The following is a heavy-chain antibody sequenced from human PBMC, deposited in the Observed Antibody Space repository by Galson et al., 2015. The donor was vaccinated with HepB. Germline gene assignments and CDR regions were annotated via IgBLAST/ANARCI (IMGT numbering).Heavy chain of an antibody. V-gene: IGHV4-59*01. J-gene: IGHJ6*03. Sequence: LSLTCTVSGGSISRYYWTWIRQPPGKGLEWIGYVYYTGSTNYNPSLKSRVTISLDTSKSQFSLKLSSVTAADTAVYYCAREGSGSYYVTPYFYMDVWGKGTTVTVSS. D-gene: IGHD1-26*01. CDR1: GGSISRYY. CDR3: AREGSGSYYVTPYFYMDV. CDR2: VYYTGST.